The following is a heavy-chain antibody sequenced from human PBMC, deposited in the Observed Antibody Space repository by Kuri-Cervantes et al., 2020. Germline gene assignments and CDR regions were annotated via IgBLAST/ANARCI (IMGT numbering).Heavy chain of an antibody. CDR2: IIPIFGTA. Sequence: SVKVSCKASGGTFSSYAISWVRQAPGQGLEWMGGIIPIFGTANYAQKFQGRVRLTTDTSTNTAYMELKSLRSDDTAVYYCVKDRRLLEWRGGLYFDSWGQGTLVTVSS. V-gene: IGHV1-69*05. D-gene: IGHD3-3*01. CDR3: VKDRRLLEWRGGLYFDS. J-gene: IGHJ4*02. CDR1: GGTFSSYA.